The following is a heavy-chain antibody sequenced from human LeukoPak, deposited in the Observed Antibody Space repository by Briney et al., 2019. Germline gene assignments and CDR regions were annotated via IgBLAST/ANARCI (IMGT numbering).Heavy chain of an antibody. CDR1: GGSISSYY. Sequence: SETLSLTCTVSGGSISSYYWSWPGHPAGRGREGIGRIYTSRSTNYNPSLKSRVTMSVDTSKNQFSLKLSSVTAADTAVYYCARGSSSGYYYMDVWGKGTTVTVSS. CDR2: IYTSRST. V-gene: IGHV4-4*07. CDR3: ARGSSSGYYYMDV. D-gene: IGHD6-6*01. J-gene: IGHJ6*03.